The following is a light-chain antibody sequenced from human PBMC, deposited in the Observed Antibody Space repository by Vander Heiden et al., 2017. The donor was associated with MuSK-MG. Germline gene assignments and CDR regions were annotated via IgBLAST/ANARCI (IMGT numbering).Light chain of an antibody. J-gene: IGLJ1*01. V-gene: IGLV3-21*04. CDR3: QVWDSDSDHAV. Sequence: SSLLTPPPSVSVAPQATARITCGADNIGGKSVHWYQQKPGQAPVLVIYYDNERPSGIPERFSGSNSGDTATLTISRVDAGDEADYYCQVWDSDSDHAVFGAGTKVTGL. CDR1: NIGGKS. CDR2: YDN.